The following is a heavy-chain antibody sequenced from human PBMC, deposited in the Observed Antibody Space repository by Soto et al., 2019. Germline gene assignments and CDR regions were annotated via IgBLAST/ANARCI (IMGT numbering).Heavy chain of an antibody. CDR1: GFTFSSYW. D-gene: IGHD3-22*01. CDR3: ARNDYYDSSGHWYFDL. J-gene: IGHJ2*01. CDR2: INSDGSST. V-gene: IGHV3-74*01. Sequence: EVQLVESGGGLVQPGGSLRLSCAASGFTFSSYWMHWVRQAPGKGLVWVSRINSDGSSTSYADSVKGRFTISRDNAKNXLYLQMNSLRAEDTAVYYCARNDYYDSSGHWYFDLWGRGTLVTVSS.